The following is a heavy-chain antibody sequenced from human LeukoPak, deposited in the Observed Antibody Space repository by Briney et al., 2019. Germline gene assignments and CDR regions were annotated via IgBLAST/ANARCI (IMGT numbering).Heavy chain of an antibody. CDR1: GGSISSYY. CDR2: IYYSGST. CDR3: ARGRGCSGGSCYSNWFDP. D-gene: IGHD2-15*01. J-gene: IGHJ5*02. V-gene: IGHV4-59*01. Sequence: SETLSLTCTVSGGSISSYYWSWIRQPPGRGLEWIGYIYYSGSTNYNPSLKSRVTISVDTSKNQFSLKLSFVTAADTAVYYCARGRGCSGGSCYSNWFDPWGQGTLVTVSS.